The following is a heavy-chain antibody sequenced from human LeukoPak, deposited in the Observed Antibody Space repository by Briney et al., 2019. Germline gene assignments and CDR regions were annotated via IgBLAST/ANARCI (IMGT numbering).Heavy chain of an antibody. CDR2: INWNGGST. CDR1: GFTFDDSG. CDR3: AEPGITMIGGV. Sequence: GGSLRLSCAASGFTFDDSGMTWVRQAPGKGLEWVSGINWNGGSTGYADSVKGRFTISRDNAKNSLYLQMNSLRAEDTAVYYCAEPGITMIGGVWGKGTTVTISS. D-gene: IGHD3-10*02. V-gene: IGHV3-20*04. J-gene: IGHJ6*04.